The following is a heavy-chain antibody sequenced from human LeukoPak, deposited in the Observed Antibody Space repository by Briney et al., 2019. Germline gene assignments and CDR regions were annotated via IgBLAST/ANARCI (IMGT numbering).Heavy chain of an antibody. Sequence: GGSLRLSCAASGFTFSSYAMSWVRQAPGKGLEWVSAISGSGVSTYYADSAKGRFTISRDNSKNTLYLQMNSLRAEDTAVYYCAKDQGAVAIAAVWFDPWGQGTLVTVSS. D-gene: IGHD6-13*01. CDR2: ISGSGVST. J-gene: IGHJ5*02. CDR1: GFTFSSYA. CDR3: AKDQGAVAIAAVWFDP. V-gene: IGHV3-23*01.